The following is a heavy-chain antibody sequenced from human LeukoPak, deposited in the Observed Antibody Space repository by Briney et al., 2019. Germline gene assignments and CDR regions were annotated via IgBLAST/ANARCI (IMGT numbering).Heavy chain of an antibody. CDR1: GFTFTNYW. Sequence: GGSLRLSCAASGFTFTNYWMTWVRQAPGKGPEWVANIRQDGSETNYVDSVRGRFTIARDNTKNSLYLQMTSLRGEDTAVYYCASRAGKPGNTPWCFDYWGQGTLVTVSS. D-gene: IGHD1-7*01. J-gene: IGHJ4*02. CDR3: ASRAGKPGNTPWCFDY. V-gene: IGHV3-7*01. CDR2: IRQDGSET.